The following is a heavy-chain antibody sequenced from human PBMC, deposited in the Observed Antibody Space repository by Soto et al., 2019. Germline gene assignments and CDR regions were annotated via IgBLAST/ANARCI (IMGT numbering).Heavy chain of an antibody. Sequence: QVHLVQSGAEVKKPGASVKVSCKGSGYAFTTYGITWVRQAPGQGLEWMGWISAHNGNTNYAQKLQGRVTVTRDTPTSTAYMELRSLRSEDTAVYYCARGRYGDYWGQGALVTVSS. J-gene: IGHJ4*02. CDR2: ISAHNGNT. D-gene: IGHD1-1*01. CDR3: ARGRYGDY. CDR1: GYAFTTYG. V-gene: IGHV1-18*01.